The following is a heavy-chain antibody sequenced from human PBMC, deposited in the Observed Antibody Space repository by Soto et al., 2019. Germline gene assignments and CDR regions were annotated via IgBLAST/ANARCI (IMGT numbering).Heavy chain of an antibody. J-gene: IGHJ1*01. CDR3: ARGYCSGGSCAPGYFQR. CDR1: GGSISSYY. V-gene: IGHV4-59*01. D-gene: IGHD2-15*01. CDR2: IYYSGST. Sequence: PSETLSLTCTVSGGSISSYYWSWIRQPPGKGLEWIGYIYYSGSTNYNPSLKSRVTISVDTSKNQFSLKLSSVTAADTAVYYCARGYCSGGSCAPGYFQRWGQGTLVTVSS.